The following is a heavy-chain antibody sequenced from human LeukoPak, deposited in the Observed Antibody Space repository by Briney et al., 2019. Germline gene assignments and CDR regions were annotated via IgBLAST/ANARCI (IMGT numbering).Heavy chain of an antibody. V-gene: IGHV4-34*01. CDR2: INHSGST. Sequence: PSETLSLTCAVYGGSFSGYYWSWIRQPPGKGLEWIGEINHSGSTNYNPSLKSRVTISVDTSKNQFSLKLSSVTAADTAVYYCARPLHSGLGELSLYGWGQGNLVTVSS. CDR1: GGSFSGYY. D-gene: IGHD3-16*01. J-gene: IGHJ4*02. CDR3: ARPLHSGLGELSLYG.